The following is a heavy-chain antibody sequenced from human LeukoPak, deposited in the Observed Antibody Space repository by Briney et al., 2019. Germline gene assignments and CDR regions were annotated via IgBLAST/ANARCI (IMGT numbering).Heavy chain of an antibody. CDR3: ARLERGYSRATFDY. Sequence: SDTLSLTYTVSCGSISSYYWSWIRHPPGKGLEWLGYIYYSGSTNYNPSLKSRVTISVDTSKNQFSLKLSSVTAADTAVYYCARLERGYSRATFDYWGQGTLVTVSS. CDR2: IYYSGST. D-gene: IGHD2-15*01. CDR1: CGSISSYY. V-gene: IGHV4-59*08. J-gene: IGHJ4*02.